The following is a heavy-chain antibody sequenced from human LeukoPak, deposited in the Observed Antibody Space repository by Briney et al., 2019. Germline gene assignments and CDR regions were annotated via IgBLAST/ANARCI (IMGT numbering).Heavy chain of an antibody. CDR1: GGSISNYY. D-gene: IGHD2-2*02. Sequence: SETLSLTCTVSGGSISNYYWSWIRQPAGKGLEWIGRIYSSGSTNYNPSLKSRVTMSVDTSKNQFSLKLSSVTAADTAVCYCASFCSSTSCYMAGFDPWGQGTLVTVSS. V-gene: IGHV4-4*07. J-gene: IGHJ5*02. CDR2: IYSSGST. CDR3: ASFCSSTSCYMAGFDP.